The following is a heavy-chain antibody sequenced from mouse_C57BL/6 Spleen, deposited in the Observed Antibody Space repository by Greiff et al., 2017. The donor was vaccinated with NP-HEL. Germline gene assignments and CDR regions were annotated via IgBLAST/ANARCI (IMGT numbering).Heavy chain of an antibody. D-gene: IGHD2-3*01. V-gene: IGHV1-82*01. CDR2: IYPGDGDT. J-gene: IGHJ4*01. Sequence: VQLQQSGPELVKPGASVKISCKASGYAFSSSWMNWVKQRPGKGLEWIGRIYPGDGDTNYNGKFKGKATLTADKSSSTAYMQLSSLTSEDSAVYFCANDGVMDYWGQGTSVTVSS. CDR1: GYAFSSSW. CDR3: ANDGVMDY.